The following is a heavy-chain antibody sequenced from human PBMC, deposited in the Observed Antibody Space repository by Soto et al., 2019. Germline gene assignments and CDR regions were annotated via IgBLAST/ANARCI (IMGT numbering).Heavy chain of an antibody. CDR2: INPNSGGT. J-gene: IGHJ6*02. D-gene: IGHD4-4*01. V-gene: IGHV1-2*02. CDR3: ARKMTTVTTGRYYYYYGMDV. Sequence: GASVKVSCKASGYTFTGYYMHWVRQAPGQVLEWMGWINPNSGGTNYAQKFQGRVTMTRDTSISTAYMELSRLRSDDTAVYYCARKMTTVTTGRYYYYYGMDVWGQGTAVTVSS. CDR1: GYTFTGYY.